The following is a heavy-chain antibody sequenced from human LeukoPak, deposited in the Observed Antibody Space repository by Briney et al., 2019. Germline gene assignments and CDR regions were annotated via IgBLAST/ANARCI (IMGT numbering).Heavy chain of an antibody. CDR1: GGSFSSGSYY. CDR3: ARMRYYYYGMDV. Sequence: SETLSLTCTVSGGSFSSGSYYWSWIRQPPGKGLEWIGYIYYSGSTNYNPSLKSRVTISVDTSKNQFSLKLSSVTAADTAVYYCARMRYYYYGMDVWGQGTTVTVSS. CDR2: IYYSGST. J-gene: IGHJ6*02. V-gene: IGHV4-61*01.